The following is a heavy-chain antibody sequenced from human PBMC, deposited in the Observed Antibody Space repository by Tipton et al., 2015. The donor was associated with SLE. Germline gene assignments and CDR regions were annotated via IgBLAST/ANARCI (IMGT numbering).Heavy chain of an antibody. J-gene: IGHJ4*02. CDR1: GFTFSSYG. Sequence: LSLTCAASGFTFSSYGMQWVRQAPGKGLEWVAFIRSDGSNKYYADSVKGRFTISRDNAKNSLYLQMNSLRAEDTAVYYCAKVGPGGSNWYLFIDYWGQGTLVTVSS. CDR3: AKVGPGGSNWYLFIDY. D-gene: IGHD6-13*01. CDR2: IRSDGSNK. V-gene: IGHV3-30*02.